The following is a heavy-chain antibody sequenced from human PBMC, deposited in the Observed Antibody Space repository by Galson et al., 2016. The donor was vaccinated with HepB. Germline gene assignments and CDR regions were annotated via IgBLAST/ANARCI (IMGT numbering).Heavy chain of an antibody. Sequence: SLRLSCAASGFRFSDYALYWVRQAPGEGLEWVALISYDGSNKQTADSVRGRFTISRDNSRNTVYLQMNSLSTEDTAVYYCAKGGPILCWADWFDPWGQGTLVTVSS. V-gene: IGHV3-30-3*01. CDR1: GFRFSDYA. CDR2: ISYDGSNK. CDR3: AKGGPILCWADWFDP. J-gene: IGHJ5*02. D-gene: IGHD2-21*01.